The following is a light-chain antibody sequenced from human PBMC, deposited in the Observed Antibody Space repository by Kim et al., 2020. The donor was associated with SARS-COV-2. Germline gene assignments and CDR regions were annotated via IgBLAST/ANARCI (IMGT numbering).Light chain of an antibody. CDR1: TGAVTSGHY. CDR3: LLYYSGAQV. V-gene: IGLV7-46*01. J-gene: IGLJ2*01. Sequence: PGVPVTLTCGSSTGAVTSGHYPYWIQQKPGQGPRTLIYDTNNKQSWTPARFSGSLLGGKAALTLSGALPEDEAEYYCLLYYSGAQVFGGGTQLTVL. CDR2: DTN.